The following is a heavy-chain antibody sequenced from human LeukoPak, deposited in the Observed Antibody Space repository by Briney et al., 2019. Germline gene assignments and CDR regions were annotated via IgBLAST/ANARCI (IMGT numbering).Heavy chain of an antibody. V-gene: IGHV3-73*01. D-gene: IGHD5-18*01. CDR2: IRSKANSYAT. CDR1: GFTFSGSA. CDR3: SRLAGYSYGYDTH. Sequence: PGGSMRLSCAASGFTFSGSAMHWVRQASGEGLGWVGRIRSKANSYATAYAASVKGRFTISRDDAKNTAYLQMNSLKSEDKAAYHGSRLAGYSYGYDTHWVRGTLVTVCS. J-gene: IGHJ4*02.